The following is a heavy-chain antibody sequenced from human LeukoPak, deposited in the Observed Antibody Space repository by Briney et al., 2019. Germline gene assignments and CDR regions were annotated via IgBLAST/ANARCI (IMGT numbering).Heavy chain of an antibody. J-gene: IGHJ3*02. Sequence: SSETLSHTCAVSGGSISSGGYSWSWIRQPPGKGLEWIGYIYHSGSTYYNPSLKSRVTISVDRSKNQFSLKLSSVTAADTAVYYCARVYRRAFDIWGQGTMVTVSS. CDR1: GGSISSGGYS. CDR2: IYHSGST. CDR3: ARVYRRAFDI. V-gene: IGHV4-30-2*01. D-gene: IGHD1-26*01.